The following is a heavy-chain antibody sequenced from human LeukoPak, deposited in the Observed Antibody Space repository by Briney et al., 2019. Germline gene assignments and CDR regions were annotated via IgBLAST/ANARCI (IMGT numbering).Heavy chain of an antibody. D-gene: IGHD3-16*01. CDR3: GKEGGA. CDR2: IGGRGGST. V-gene: IGHV3-23*01. Sequence: GGSLRLSCAASGFTFSSFTMTWVRQAPGKGLEWVSAIGGRGGSTYYADSLEGRFTIAGDNSKDMVYLQMNSLKVEDTAIYYCGKEGGAWGQGTKVTVSS. J-gene: IGHJ5*02. CDR1: GFTFSSFT.